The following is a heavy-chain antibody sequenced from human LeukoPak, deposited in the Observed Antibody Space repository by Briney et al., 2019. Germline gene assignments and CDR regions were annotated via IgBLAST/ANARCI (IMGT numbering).Heavy chain of an antibody. CDR1: GFSFSSYG. J-gene: IGHJ3*02. CDR3: ARAAGRHRAFGI. Sequence: SGGSLRLSCRASGFSFSSYGMNWVRQAPGKGLEWVSSISSSSSYIYYADSVKGRFTISRDNAKNSLYLQMNSLRAEDTAVYYCARAAGRHRAFGIWGQGTMVTVSS. CDR2: ISSSSSYI. D-gene: IGHD6-25*01. V-gene: IGHV3-21*01.